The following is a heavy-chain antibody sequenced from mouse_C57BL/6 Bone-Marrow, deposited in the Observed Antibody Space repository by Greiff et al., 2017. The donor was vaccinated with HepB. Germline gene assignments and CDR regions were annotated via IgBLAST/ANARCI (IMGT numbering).Heavy chain of an antibody. CDR1: GFSLTSYG. D-gene: IGHD1-1*01. V-gene: IGHV2-2*01. J-gene: IGHJ3*01. CDR3: ARKRDYYGSLAY. Sequence: QVQLKQSGPGLVQPSQSLSITCTVSGFSLTSYGVHWVRQSPGKGLEWLGVIWSGGSTDYNAAFISRLSISKDNSKSQVFFKMNSLQADDTAIYYCARKRDYYGSLAYWGQGTLVTVSA. CDR2: IWSGGST.